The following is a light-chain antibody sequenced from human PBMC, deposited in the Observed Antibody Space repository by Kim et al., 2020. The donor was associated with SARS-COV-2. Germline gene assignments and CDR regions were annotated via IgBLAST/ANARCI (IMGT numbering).Light chain of an antibody. CDR1: QGIANN. CDR2: AAS. V-gene: IGKV1-16*01. CDR3: QQYDVYPRT. J-gene: IGKJ1*01. Sequence: SVRDSVIIICRASQGIANNLVWFQQKPGKAPKSLIYAASSLESGVPSRFSGSGSGTEFTLTISSLQPEDYATYYCQQYDVYPRTFGQGTKVDIK.